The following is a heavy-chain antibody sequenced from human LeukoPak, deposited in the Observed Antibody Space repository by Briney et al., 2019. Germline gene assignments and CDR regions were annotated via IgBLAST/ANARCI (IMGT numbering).Heavy chain of an antibody. V-gene: IGHV3-23*01. D-gene: IGHD6-13*01. Sequence: GGSLRLSCAASGFTFSSYAMSWVRQAPGKGLEWVSAISGSGGSTYYADSVKGRFTISRDNSKDTLYLQMNSLRAEDTAVYYCAKDVGVVGSSWRKVSVYGMDVWGQGTTVTVSS. CDR2: ISGSGGST. J-gene: IGHJ6*02. CDR3: AKDVGVVGSSWRKVSVYGMDV. CDR1: GFTFSSYA.